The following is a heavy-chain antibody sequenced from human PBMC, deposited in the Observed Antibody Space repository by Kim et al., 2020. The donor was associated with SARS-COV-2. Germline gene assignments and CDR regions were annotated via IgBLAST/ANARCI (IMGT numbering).Heavy chain of an antibody. CDR3: ARGGSKFDY. D-gene: IGHD1-26*01. J-gene: IGHJ4*02. CDR2: ST. Sequence: STNYNPSLKSRVTISVDTSKNQFSLKLSSVTAADTAVYYCARGGSKFDYWGQGTLVTVSS. V-gene: IGHV4-34*01.